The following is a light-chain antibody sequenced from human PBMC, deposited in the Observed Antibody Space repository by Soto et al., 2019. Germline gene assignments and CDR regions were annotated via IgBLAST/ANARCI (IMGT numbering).Light chain of an antibody. CDR3: QKCDYLPI. Sequence: DIQMTQSPSTLSASVGDRVTITCRASQSIDSWLAWYQQKPGKAPKLLIYDASILEAGVPSRYSGSGSGTDFTFTISSLQPEDVATYYCQKCDYLPIFGPGTTVDLK. CDR2: DAS. V-gene: IGKV1-33*01. J-gene: IGKJ3*01. CDR1: QSIDSW.